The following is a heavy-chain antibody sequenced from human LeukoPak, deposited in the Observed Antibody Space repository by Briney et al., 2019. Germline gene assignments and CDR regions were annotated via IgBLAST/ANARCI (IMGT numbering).Heavy chain of an antibody. CDR1: GFTFSSYS. Sequence: GGPLRLSCAASGFTFSSYSMNWVRQAPGKGLEWVSYISSSSSTIYYADSVKGRFTISRDNAKNSLYLQMNSLRAEDTAVYYCARRSTMIVVFDYYYYMDVWGKGITVTVSS. D-gene: IGHD3-22*01. CDR2: ISSSSSTI. V-gene: IGHV3-48*04. J-gene: IGHJ6*03. CDR3: ARRSTMIVVFDYYYYMDV.